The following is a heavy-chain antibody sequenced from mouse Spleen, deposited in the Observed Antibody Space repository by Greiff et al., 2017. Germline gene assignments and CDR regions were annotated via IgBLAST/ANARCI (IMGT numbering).Heavy chain of an antibody. J-gene: IGHJ4*01. Sequence: EVKVVESGAELVKPGASVKLSCTASGFNIKDTYMHWVKQRPEQGLEWIGRIDPANGNTKYDPKFQGKATITADTSSNTAYLQLSSLASEDTAVYYCARQGAMDYWGQGTSVTVSS. CDR1: GFNIKDTY. CDR2: IDPANGNT. V-gene: IGHV14-3*02. CDR3: ARQGAMDY.